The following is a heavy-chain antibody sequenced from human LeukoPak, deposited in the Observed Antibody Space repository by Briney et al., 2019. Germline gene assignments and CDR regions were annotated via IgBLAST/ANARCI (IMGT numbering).Heavy chain of an antibody. Sequence: GRSLRLSCAASGFTFSSYGMHWVRQAPGKGLEWVAVISYDGSNKYYADSVKGRFTISRDNSKNTLYLQMNSLRAEDTAVYYCAKGAHLWFGEFTFDYWGQGTLVTVSS. CDR3: AKGAHLWFGEFTFDY. J-gene: IGHJ4*02. V-gene: IGHV3-30*18. D-gene: IGHD3-10*01. CDR1: GFTFSSYG. CDR2: ISYDGSNK.